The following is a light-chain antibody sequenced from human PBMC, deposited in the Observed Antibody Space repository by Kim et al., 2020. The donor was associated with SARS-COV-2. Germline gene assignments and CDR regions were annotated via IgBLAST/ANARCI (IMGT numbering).Light chain of an antibody. CDR1: KGGDKS. CDR3: QSWDSTTSSTSVI. V-gene: IGLV3-1*01. Sequence: GQSAIITGSGNKGGDKSTGGYEKKTGQDQVLVIDETRRRPPGIPERFSGSISGNTATLTVSETQPMDEADYYCQSWDSTTSSTSVIFGGGTQLTV. CDR2: ETR. J-gene: IGLJ2*01.